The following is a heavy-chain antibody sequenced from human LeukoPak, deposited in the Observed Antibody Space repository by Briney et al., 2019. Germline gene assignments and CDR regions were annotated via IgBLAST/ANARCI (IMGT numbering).Heavy chain of an antibody. V-gene: IGHV3-30-3*01. J-gene: IGHJ6*03. D-gene: IGHD2-2*01. CDR3: ARNGVSGGYCTGTSCYYAYYMDV. CDR1: GFTFSTYA. CDR2: ISYDGYNE. Sequence: GGSLRLSCAASGFTFSTYAMHWVRQAPGKGLEWVAVISYDGYNEFYADSVKGRFTISRDNSKNTLYLQMNSLRAEDTAVYYCARNGVSGGYCTGTSCYYAYYMDVWGKGTTVTVSS.